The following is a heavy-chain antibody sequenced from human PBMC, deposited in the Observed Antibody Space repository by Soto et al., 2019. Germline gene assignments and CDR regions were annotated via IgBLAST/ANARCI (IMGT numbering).Heavy chain of an antibody. CDR1: GGTFSRFA. Sequence: GASVKVSCKASGGTFSRFAISWVRQAPGQGLEWMGGIIPIFGTANYAQKFQGRLSITADESTSTVYMQLSRLRSEDTAVYYCARQFGHDSSGYYYAYWGQGTLVTVSS. CDR3: ARQFGHDSSGYYYAY. J-gene: IGHJ4*02. CDR2: IIPIFGTA. D-gene: IGHD3-22*01. V-gene: IGHV1-69*13.